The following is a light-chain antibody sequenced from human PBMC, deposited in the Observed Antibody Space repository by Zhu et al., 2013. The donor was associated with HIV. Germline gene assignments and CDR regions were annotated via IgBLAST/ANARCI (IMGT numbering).Light chain of an antibody. CDR1: SGSIASNY. J-gene: IGLJ2*01. CDR2: EVS. Sequence: QSVLTQPHSVSESPGKTVTISCTRTSGSIASNYVQWYQQPPGTAPKLMIYEVSNRPSGVPDRFSGSKSGNTASLTISGLQAEDEADYYCSSYTRSTTLVFGGGTKLTVL. CDR3: SSYTRSTTLV. V-gene: IGLV2-18*02.